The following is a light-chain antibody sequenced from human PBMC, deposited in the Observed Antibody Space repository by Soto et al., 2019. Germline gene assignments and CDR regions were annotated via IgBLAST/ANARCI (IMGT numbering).Light chain of an antibody. CDR3: AARDDSVWV. CDR2: NNH. Sequence: QSVLTQPPSTSGTPGQRVTISCSGSSSTIGTNTVNWYQQLPGTAPKDLIYNNHERPSGVPDRFSGSKSLTSASLAISGLQDEDEADYYCAARDDSVWVFRGGTQLTVL. J-gene: IGLJ3*02. V-gene: IGLV1-44*01. CDR1: SSTIGTNT.